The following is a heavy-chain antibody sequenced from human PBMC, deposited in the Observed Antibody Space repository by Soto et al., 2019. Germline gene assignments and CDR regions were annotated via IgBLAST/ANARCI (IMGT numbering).Heavy chain of an antibody. Sequence: QVQLVQSGAEVKKPGASVKVSCKASGYTFTSYGISWVRQAPGQGLEWMGWISAYNGNTNYAQKLQGRVTMTIDTSTSTAYMELRSLRSDDTAVYYCARDTTSSGWYFGYYYYMDVWGKGTTVTVSS. D-gene: IGHD6-19*01. CDR2: ISAYNGNT. CDR3: ARDTTSSGWYFGYYYYMDV. J-gene: IGHJ6*03. CDR1: GYTFTSYG. V-gene: IGHV1-18*01.